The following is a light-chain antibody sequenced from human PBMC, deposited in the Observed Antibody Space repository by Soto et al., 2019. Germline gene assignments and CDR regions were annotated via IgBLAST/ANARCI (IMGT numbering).Light chain of an antibody. V-gene: IGKV1-5*03. Sequence: DIQMTQSPSTLSASVGDRVTITCRASQSISSWLAWYQQKPGKAPKALIHKASTLESGVPSRFSGSASGTEFTLTISSLQPDDLATYYCQQYSSSSPTFGQGTKVEI. J-gene: IGKJ1*01. CDR3: QQYSSSSPT. CDR1: QSISSW. CDR2: KAS.